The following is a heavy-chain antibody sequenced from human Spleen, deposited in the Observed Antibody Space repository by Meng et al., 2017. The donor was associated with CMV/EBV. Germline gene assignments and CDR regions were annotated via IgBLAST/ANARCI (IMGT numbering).Heavy chain of an antibody. CDR2: INHSGST. CDR3: ARALHVDTAMEYYFDY. D-gene: IGHD5-18*01. V-gene: IGHV4-34*01. Sequence: YGGSFSGYYWSGIRQPPGKGLEWIGEINHSGSTNYNPSLKSRVTISVDTSKNQFSLKLSSVTAADTAVYYCARALHVDTAMEYYFDYWGQGTLVTVSS. CDR1: GGSFSGYY. J-gene: IGHJ4*02.